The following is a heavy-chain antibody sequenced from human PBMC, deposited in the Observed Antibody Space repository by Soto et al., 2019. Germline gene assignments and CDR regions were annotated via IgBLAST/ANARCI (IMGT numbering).Heavy chain of an antibody. CDR1: GFTFRSYG. V-gene: IGHV3-30*03. CDR2: ISYDGSNK. Sequence: QVQLVESGGGVVQPGRSLRLSCAASGFTFRSYGMHWVRQAPGKGLEWVAVISYDGSNKYYADSVKGRFTISRDNSKNTLYLXXXXXXXXXTXXXXXXXXXGGHFYYGMDVWGQGTTVTVSS. J-gene: IGHJ6*02. CDR3: XXXXGGHFYYGMDV.